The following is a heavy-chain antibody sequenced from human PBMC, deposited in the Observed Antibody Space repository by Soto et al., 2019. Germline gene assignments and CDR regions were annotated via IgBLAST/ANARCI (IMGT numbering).Heavy chain of an antibody. Sequence: GASVKVSCKASGYTFAGYYMHWVRQAPGQGLEWMGWINPNSGGTNYAQKFQGWVTMTRDTSISTAYMELSRLRSDDTAVYYCARGMVVVPAAMPPGWFDPWGQGTLVTVS. J-gene: IGHJ5*02. CDR3: ARGMVVVPAAMPPGWFDP. V-gene: IGHV1-2*04. D-gene: IGHD2-2*01. CDR1: GYTFAGYY. CDR2: INPNSGGT.